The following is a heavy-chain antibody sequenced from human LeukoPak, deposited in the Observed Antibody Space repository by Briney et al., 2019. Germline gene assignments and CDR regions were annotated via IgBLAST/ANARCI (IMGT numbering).Heavy chain of an antibody. CDR3: ARSGYYGSGSYYYYYYYGMDV. Sequence: GESLKISCKGSGYSFTSYWIGWVRQMPGKGLEWMGIIYPGDSDTRYSPSFQGQVTISADKFISTAYLQWSSLKASDTAMYYCARSGYYGSGSYYYYYYYGMDVWGQGTTVTVSS. D-gene: IGHD3-10*01. CDR1: GYSFTSYW. J-gene: IGHJ6*02. CDR2: IYPGDSDT. V-gene: IGHV5-51*01.